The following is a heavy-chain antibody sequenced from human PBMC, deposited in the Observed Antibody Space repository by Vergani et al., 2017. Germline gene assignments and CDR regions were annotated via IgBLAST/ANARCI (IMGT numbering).Heavy chain of an antibody. CDR3: VRVSRHGDPLDAFDI. Sequence: QAQLLQSGDEVRKPGASVKVSCKASGYTFSSYSICWVRQAPGQGLEWLGWISGYTGYTKYAPKLQGRLTMTAETSTTTAFMELRSLRSGDTAMYHCVRVSRHGDPLDAFDILGQGTMVTVSS. CDR1: GYTFSSYS. J-gene: IGHJ3*02. CDR2: ISGYTGYT. D-gene: IGHD4-17*01. V-gene: IGHV1-18*01.